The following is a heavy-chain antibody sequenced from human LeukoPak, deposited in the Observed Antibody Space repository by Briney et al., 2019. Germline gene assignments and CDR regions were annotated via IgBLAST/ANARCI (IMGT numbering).Heavy chain of an antibody. CDR1: GFTFSSYE. Sequence: GGSLRLSCAASGFTFSSYEMNWVRQAPGKGLEWDSYISSSGSTIYYADSVKGRITISRDNAKNSLYLQMNSLRAEDTAVYYCARLGVRGVIGSGYWGQGTLVTVSS. V-gene: IGHV3-48*03. CDR2: ISSSGSTI. J-gene: IGHJ4*02. D-gene: IGHD3-10*01. CDR3: ARLGVRGVIGSGY.